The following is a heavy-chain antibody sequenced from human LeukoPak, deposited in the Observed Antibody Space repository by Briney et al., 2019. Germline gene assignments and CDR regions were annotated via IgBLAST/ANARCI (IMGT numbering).Heavy chain of an antibody. V-gene: IGHV3-74*01. CDR2: INSDGNTT. J-gene: IGHJ4*02. CDR1: GFTFSRYR. Sequence: PGGSLRLSCAAFGFTFSRYRMHWVRQAPGKGLVWVSRINSDGNTTYYADSVKGRFTISRDNAKNTLYLQMNSLRAEDTAVYYCAGGGSITVAGYWGQGTLVTVSS. CDR3: AGGGSITVAGY. D-gene: IGHD6-19*01.